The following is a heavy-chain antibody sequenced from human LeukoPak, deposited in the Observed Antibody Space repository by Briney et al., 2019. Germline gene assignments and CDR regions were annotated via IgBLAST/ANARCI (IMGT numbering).Heavy chain of an antibody. V-gene: IGHV4-4*02. CDR3: SRESGPFCPFGH. D-gene: IGHD1-26*01. CDR2: ISLAGRT. Sequence: SGTLSLTCGVSGGSITSTNFWSWVRQPPGGGLEWIGEISLAGRTRYNPSLKSRVNISIDESKNHLYLNLASVTAADTAVYYCSRESGPFCPFGHWGQGTLVSVSS. CDR1: GGSITSTNF. J-gene: IGHJ4*02.